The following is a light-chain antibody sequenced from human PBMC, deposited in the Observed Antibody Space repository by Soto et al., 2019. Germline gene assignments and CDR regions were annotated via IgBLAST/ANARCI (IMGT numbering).Light chain of an antibody. CDR2: GAS. V-gene: IGKV3-20*01. J-gene: IGKJ2*01. Sequence: EIVLTQSPGTLSLSPGERATLSCRASQSVSSSYLAWYQQKPGQAPRLLIYGASSRATGIPDRFSGSGSGTDFTLTISRLEPEDFAVVYCQQYCSSPNTFGQGTKLEIK. CDR1: QSVSSSY. CDR3: QQYCSSPNT.